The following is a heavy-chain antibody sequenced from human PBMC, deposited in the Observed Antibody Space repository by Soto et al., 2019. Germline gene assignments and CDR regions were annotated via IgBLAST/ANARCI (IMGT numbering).Heavy chain of an antibody. D-gene: IGHD6-6*01. Sequence: GGSLRLSCAASGFTFSSYGMHWVRQAPGKGLEWVAVISYDGSNKYYADSVKGRFTISRDNSKNTLYLQMNSLRAEDTAVYYCAKDRRYQLDPTPYYFDYWGQGTLVTVSS. J-gene: IGHJ4*02. V-gene: IGHV3-30*18. CDR3: AKDRRYQLDPTPYYFDY. CDR2: ISYDGSNK. CDR1: GFTFSSYG.